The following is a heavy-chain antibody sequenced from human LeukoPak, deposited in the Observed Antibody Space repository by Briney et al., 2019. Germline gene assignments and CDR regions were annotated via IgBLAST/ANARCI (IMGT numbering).Heavy chain of an antibody. V-gene: IGHV3-23*01. CDR1: GFTFDDYG. Sequence: GGSLRLSCAASGFTFDDYGMSWVRQAPGKGLDWVSAISGSGATTYYADSVRGRFTISRDNFRNTLYLEMDSLRAEDTAVYYCAKDLRWELSGLNAFDIWGQGTMVTVSS. CDR2: ISGSGATT. J-gene: IGHJ3*02. D-gene: IGHD1-26*01. CDR3: AKDLRWELSGLNAFDI.